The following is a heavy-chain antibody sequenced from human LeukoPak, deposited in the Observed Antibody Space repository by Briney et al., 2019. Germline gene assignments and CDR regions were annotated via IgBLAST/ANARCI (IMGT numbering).Heavy chain of an antibody. V-gene: IGHV4-59*01. J-gene: IGHJ4*02. CDR2: IYYSGST. Sequence: SETLSLTCTVSGGSISTYYWNWIRQPPGKGLEWIGHIYYSGSTNYNPSLKSRVTISVDTSKNHFSLKLSSVTAADTAVYYCARSVTRYPLFDYWGQGTLVTVSS. CDR1: GGSISTYY. CDR3: ARSVTRYPLFDY. D-gene: IGHD4-17*01.